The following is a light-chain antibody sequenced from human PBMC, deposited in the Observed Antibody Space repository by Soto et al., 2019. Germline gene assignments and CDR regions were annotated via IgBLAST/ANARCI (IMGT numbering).Light chain of an antibody. CDR3: VLYMGSGIWM. Sequence: QAVVTQESSFSVSPGSTVTLTCGLSSGSVYTSYYPSWYQQTPGQAPRTLIHSTNTRSSGVPDRFSGSILGNKAALTITGAQADDESDYYCVLYMGSGIWMFGGGTKLTVL. CDR1: SGSVYTSYY. V-gene: IGLV8-61*01. J-gene: IGLJ3*02. CDR2: STN.